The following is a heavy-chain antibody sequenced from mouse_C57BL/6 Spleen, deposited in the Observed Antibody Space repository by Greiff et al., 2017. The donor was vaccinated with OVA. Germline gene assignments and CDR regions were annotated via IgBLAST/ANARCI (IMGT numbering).Heavy chain of an antibody. CDR1: GYTFTSYW. J-gene: IGHJ2*01. CDR2: IYPSDSET. D-gene: IGHD2-2*01. Sequence: QVQLKQPGAELVRPGSSVKLSCKASGYTFTSYWMDWVKQRPGQGLEWIGNIYPSDSETHYNQKFKDKATLTVDKSSSTAYMQLSSLTSEDSAVYYCARNGYDGRDYWGQGTTLTVSS. CDR3: ARNGYDGRDY. V-gene: IGHV1-61*01.